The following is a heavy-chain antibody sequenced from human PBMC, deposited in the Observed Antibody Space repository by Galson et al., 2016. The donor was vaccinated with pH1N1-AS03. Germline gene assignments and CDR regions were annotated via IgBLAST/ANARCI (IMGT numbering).Heavy chain of an antibody. D-gene: IGHD2-21*01. V-gene: IGHV2-5*02. CDR2: LYWDDDE. CDR1: GFSLSTRGVG. CDR3: ARAVYSADFRLSVWFDT. Sequence: PALVKPTQTLTLTCTFSGFSLSTRGVGVGWLRQPPGKAPEWLALLYWDDDERYSPSLKNMASLTKDTSKNQVILTMTTMDPVDTGTYYCARAVYSADFRLSVWFDTWGQGTLVTVSS. J-gene: IGHJ5*02.